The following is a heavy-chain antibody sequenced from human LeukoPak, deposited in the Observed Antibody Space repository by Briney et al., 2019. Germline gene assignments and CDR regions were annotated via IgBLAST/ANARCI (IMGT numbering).Heavy chain of an antibody. Sequence: PGRSLRLSCAASGFTFSSYGMHWVRQAPGKGLEWVAVIWYDGSNKYYADSVKGRFTNSRDNSKNTLYLQMNSLRAEDTAVYYCARDRGVTGWFDPWGQGTLVTVSS. D-gene: IGHD2-21*02. CDR2: IWYDGSNK. CDR1: GFTFSSYG. CDR3: ARDRGVTGWFDP. J-gene: IGHJ5*02. V-gene: IGHV3-33*01.